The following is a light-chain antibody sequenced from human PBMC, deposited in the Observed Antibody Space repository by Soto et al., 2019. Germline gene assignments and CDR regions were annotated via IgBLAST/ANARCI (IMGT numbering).Light chain of an antibody. CDR3: KSYAGSNTYV. Sequence: QSVLTQPPSASGSPGQSVTISCTGTKNDVGFYDFVSWYQHHPGKAPRLFIYEVVQRPSGVPDRFSGSKSGNTASLTVSGLQAADEADYFCKSYAGSNTYVFGSGTKLTVL. V-gene: IGLV2-8*01. J-gene: IGLJ1*01. CDR2: EVV. CDR1: KNDVGFYDF.